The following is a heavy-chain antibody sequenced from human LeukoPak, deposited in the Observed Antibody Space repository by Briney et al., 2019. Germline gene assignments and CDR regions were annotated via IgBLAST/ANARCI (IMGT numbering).Heavy chain of an antibody. Sequence: KPSETLSLTCAVYGGSFSGYYWGWIRQPPGKGLEWIGTIYYSGTTYYNPSLKSRVTIFVDTSKKQFSLKLSSVTAADTAVYYCATISGSYPFYFDYWGQGTLVTVSS. D-gene: IGHD1-26*01. CDR2: IYYSGTT. V-gene: IGHV4-34*01. CDR1: GGSFSGYY. CDR3: ATISGSYPFYFDY. J-gene: IGHJ4*02.